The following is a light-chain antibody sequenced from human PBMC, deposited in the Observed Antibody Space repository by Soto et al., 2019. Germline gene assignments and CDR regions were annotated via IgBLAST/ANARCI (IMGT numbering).Light chain of an antibody. CDR2: GAS. J-gene: IGKJ1*01. Sequence: EIVLTQSPGTLSLSPGERATLSCRASQSVSSSYLAWYQQKPGQAPRLLIYGASNRATGIPDRVSGSGSGTDFALTISRLEPEDFAVYYCQHYGRSPTFGQGTKVEIK. CDR1: QSVSSSY. V-gene: IGKV3-20*01. CDR3: QHYGRSPT.